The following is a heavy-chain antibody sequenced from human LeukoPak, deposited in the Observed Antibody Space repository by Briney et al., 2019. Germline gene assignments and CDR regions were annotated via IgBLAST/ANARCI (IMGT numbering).Heavy chain of an antibody. CDR2: MNPNSGNT. J-gene: IGHJ4*02. V-gene: IGHV1-8*01. CDR1: GYTFTSYD. CDR3: ARVGYYYDSSIDY. Sequence: ASVKVSCKASGYTFTSYDINWVRQATGQGLEWVGWMNPNSGNTGYAQKFQGRVTMTRNTSISTAYMELSSLRSEDTAVYYCARVGYYYDSSIDYWGQGTLVTVSS. D-gene: IGHD3-22*01.